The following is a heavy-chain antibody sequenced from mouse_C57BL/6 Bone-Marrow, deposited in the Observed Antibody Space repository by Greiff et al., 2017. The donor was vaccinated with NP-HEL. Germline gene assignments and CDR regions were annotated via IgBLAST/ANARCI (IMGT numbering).Heavy chain of an antibody. V-gene: IGHV1-64*01. J-gene: IGHJ2*01. CDR2: IHPNSGST. CDR3: ARYITTVVARYFDY. Sequence: QVQLQQPGAELVKPGASVKLSCKASGYTFTSYWMHWVKQRPGQGLEWIGMIHPNSGSTNYNEKFKSKATLTVDKSSSTAYMQLISLTSEDSAVYYCARYITTVVARYFDYWGQGTTLTVSS. D-gene: IGHD1-1*01. CDR1: GYTFTSYW.